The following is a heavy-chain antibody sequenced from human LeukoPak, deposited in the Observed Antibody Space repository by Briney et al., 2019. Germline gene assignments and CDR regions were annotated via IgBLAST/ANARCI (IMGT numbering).Heavy chain of an antibody. V-gene: IGHV3-23*01. D-gene: IGHD4/OR15-4a*01. CDR2: ISGSGDVS. CDR3: AKDVRGGDRLSIEPIDY. J-gene: IGHJ4*02. Sequence: QTGGSLRLSCAASGSTFSIYAMSWVRQAPGKGLEWVSTISGSGDVSYYADSVKGRFTISRDNSKNTLYLQMNSLRAEDTAVYYCAKDVRGGDRLSIEPIDYWGQGTLVTVSS. CDR1: GSTFSIYA.